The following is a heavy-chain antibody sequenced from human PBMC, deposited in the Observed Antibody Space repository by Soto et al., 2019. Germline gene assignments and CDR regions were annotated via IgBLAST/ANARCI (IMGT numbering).Heavy chain of an antibody. V-gene: IGHV3-23*01. CDR3: AKDLQVTTSNYYYGMDV. CDR1: GFTFSSYA. Sequence: PGGSLRLSCAASGFTFSSYAMSWVRQAPGKGLEWVSAISGSGGSTYYADSVKGRFTISRDNSKNTLYLQMNSPRAEDTAVYYCAKDLQVTTSNYYYGMDVWGQGTTVTVSS. J-gene: IGHJ6*02. CDR2: ISGSGGST. D-gene: IGHD4-17*01.